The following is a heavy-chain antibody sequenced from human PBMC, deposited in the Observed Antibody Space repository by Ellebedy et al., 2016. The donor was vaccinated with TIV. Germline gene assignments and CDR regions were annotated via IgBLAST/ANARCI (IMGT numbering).Heavy chain of an antibody. V-gene: IGHV3-7*03. CDR1: GFTLSNYW. CDR3: ATPGHY. Sequence: GESLKISCAASGFTLSNYWMSWVRQPPGKGLEWVANIKEDGSEKYYVDSVKGRFTISRDNAKNSLDLQMNSLRAEDTAVYYRATPGHYWGRGTLVTVSS. J-gene: IGHJ4*02. CDR2: IKEDGSEK.